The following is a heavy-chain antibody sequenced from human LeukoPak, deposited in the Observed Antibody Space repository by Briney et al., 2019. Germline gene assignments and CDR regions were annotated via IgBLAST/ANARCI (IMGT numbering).Heavy chain of an antibody. V-gene: IGHV4-59*01. D-gene: IGHD2-8*01. CDR2: IYYSGST. CDR1: GGSISNYY. J-gene: IGHJ4*02. Sequence: NPSETLSLTCTVSGGSISNYYWSWIRQPPGKGLEWIGYIYYSGSTNYNPSLKSRVTISVDTSKNQFSLKLSSVTAADTAVYYCARGGVLEPFDYWGQGTLVTVSS. CDR3: ARGGVLEPFDY.